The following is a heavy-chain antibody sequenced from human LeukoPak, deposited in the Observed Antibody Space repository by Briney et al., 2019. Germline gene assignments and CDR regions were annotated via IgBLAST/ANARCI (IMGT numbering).Heavy chain of an antibody. J-gene: IGHJ6*02. CDR1: GYRFTNYW. V-gene: IGHV5-51*01. CDR3: ARHDPRSGYFHGMDV. CDR2: IYPDDSAN. Sequence: GESLQISCTGSGYRFTNYWIGWVRHMPGKGLVWRGIIYPDDSANTHSPSFQGQATTSPDKTISTAYLLWSSLKASDTAMYYCARHDPRSGYFHGMDVWGQGTTVTVSS.